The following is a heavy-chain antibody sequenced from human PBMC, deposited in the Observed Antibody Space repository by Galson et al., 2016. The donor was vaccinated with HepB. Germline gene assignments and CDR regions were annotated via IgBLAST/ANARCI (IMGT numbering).Heavy chain of an antibody. V-gene: IGHV1-18*01. CDR1: GYTFSNYG. D-gene: IGHD3-22*01. CDR3: AFVHSESSDYYNDY. J-gene: IGHJ4*02. CDR2: ISAYNGNT. Sequence: SVKVSCKASGYTFSNYGIIWVRQAPGQGLEWMGWISAYNGNTNYAQKLQGRVIMTTDTSTTTAYMELRSLRSDDTAVYYCAFVHSESSDYYNDYWGQGTLVTVSS.